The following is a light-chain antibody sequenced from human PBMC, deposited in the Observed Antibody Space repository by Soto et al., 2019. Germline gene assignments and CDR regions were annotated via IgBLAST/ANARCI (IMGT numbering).Light chain of an antibody. V-gene: IGKV3-20*01. CDR2: TAS. Sequence: EIVLTQSPGTLSLSPGERATLSCRASQSVSSSYLAWYQQRPGQAPRLLIYTASSRATGIPDRFSGSGSGTDFTLAISRLEPEDFAVYYCQQSGSSLTFGQGTRLEIK. CDR3: QQSGSSLT. J-gene: IGKJ5*01. CDR1: QSVSSSY.